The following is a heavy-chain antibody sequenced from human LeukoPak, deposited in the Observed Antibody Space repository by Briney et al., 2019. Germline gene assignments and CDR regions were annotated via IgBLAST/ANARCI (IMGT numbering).Heavy chain of an antibody. CDR3: AKSSDYDILGGGAFDI. D-gene: IGHD3-9*01. Sequence: GGSLRLSCAASGFTFSSYGMHWVRQAPGKGLEWVAVIWYDGSNKYYADSVKGRFTISRDNSKNTLYLQMNSLRAEDTAVYYCAKSSDYDILGGGAFDIWGQGTMVTVSS. V-gene: IGHV3-33*06. CDR2: IWYDGSNK. CDR1: GFTFSSYG. J-gene: IGHJ3*02.